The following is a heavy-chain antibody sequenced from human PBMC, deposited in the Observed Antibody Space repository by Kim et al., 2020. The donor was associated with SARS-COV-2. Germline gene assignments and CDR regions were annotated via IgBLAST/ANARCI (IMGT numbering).Heavy chain of an antibody. CDR3: ASNLGDRPPRSFDY. J-gene: IGHJ4*02. CDR1: GFTFRDYY. V-gene: IGHV3-11*03. Sequence: GGSLRLSCAASGFTFRDYYMGWIRQAPGEGLEWVSYISSSSSHTNYAESVKGRVTVSRDNAKNLLYLQMNNLRAEDTAVYYCASNLGDRPPRSFDYWGQGTLLTVSS. CDR2: ISSSSSHT. D-gene: IGHD3-16*01.